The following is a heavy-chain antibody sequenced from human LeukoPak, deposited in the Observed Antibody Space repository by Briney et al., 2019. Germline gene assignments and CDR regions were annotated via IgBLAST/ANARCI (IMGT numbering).Heavy chain of an antibody. CDR3: ARHRFDWLSPPPDQSYWFDP. CDR1: GGSISSSSYY. V-gene: IGHV4-39*01. D-gene: IGHD3-9*01. CDR2: MYYSGST. Sequence: PSETLSLTCTVSGGSISSSSYYWGWIRQPPGKGLEWIGSMYYSGSTYYNPSLKSRVTISVDTSKNQFSLKLSSVTAADTAVYYCARHRFDWLSPPPDQSYWFDPWGQGTLVTVSS. J-gene: IGHJ5*02.